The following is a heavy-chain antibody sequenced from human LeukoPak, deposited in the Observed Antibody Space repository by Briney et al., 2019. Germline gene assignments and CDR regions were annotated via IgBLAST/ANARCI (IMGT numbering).Heavy chain of an antibody. CDR3: ARDSPGDGFDY. Sequence: ASVKVSCKASGYTFVGYFMHWVRQAPGQGLEWMGWINTNTGNPTYAQGFTGRFVFSLDTSVSTAYLQISSLKAEDTAVYYCARDSPGDGFDYWGQGTLVTVSS. J-gene: IGHJ4*02. D-gene: IGHD2-21*01. CDR2: INTNTGNP. V-gene: IGHV7-4-1*02. CDR1: GYTFVGYF.